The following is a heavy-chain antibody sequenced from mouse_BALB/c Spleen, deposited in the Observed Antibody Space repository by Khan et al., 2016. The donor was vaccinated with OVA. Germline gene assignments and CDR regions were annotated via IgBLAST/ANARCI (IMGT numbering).Heavy chain of an antibody. CDR3: TRDRSDY. CDR1: GYTFTTYW. Sequence: QVQLQPSGAELAKPGASVKMSCKASGYTFTTYWMHWVKQRPGQGLEWIGYINPTSGYTDYNEKFKDRATLSAAKSSSTAYMQLSSLTSEDSAVYYCTRDRSDYWGQGTTLTVSS. CDR2: INPTSGYT. J-gene: IGHJ2*01. V-gene: IGHV1-7*01.